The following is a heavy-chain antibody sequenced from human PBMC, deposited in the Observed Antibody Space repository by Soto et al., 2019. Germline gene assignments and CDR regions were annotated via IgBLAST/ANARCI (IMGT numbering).Heavy chain of an antibody. J-gene: IGHJ4*02. Sequence: GGSLRLSCAASGFTFSSYAMSWVRQAPGKGLEWVSAISGSGGSTYYADSVKGRFTISRDNSKNTLYLQMNSLRAEDTAVYYCAKESDHIVLMVYAMSNYFDYWGQGTLVTVSS. CDR1: GFTFSSYA. D-gene: IGHD2-8*01. CDR2: ISGSGGST. CDR3: AKESDHIVLMVYAMSNYFDY. V-gene: IGHV3-23*01.